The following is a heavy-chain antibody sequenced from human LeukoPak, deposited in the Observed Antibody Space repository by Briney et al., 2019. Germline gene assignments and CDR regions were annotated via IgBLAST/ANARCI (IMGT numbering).Heavy chain of an antibody. J-gene: IGHJ5*02. Sequence: GGSLRLSCAASGFTFSSYGTNWVRQAPGKGLEWVSSISSSGTYIHYADSLKGRFTISRDNAKNSLFLQMNSLRVEDTAVYYCAREYGGWFDPWGQGTLVTVSS. CDR1: GFTFSSYG. D-gene: IGHD3-10*01. CDR3: AREYGGWFDP. V-gene: IGHV3-21*01. CDR2: ISSSGTYI.